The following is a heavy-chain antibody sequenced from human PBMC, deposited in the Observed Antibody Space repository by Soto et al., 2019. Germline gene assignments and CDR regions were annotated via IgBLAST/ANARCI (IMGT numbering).Heavy chain of an antibody. CDR3: ARGHGGVSVFGAPGHFDS. D-gene: IGHD3-3*01. Sequence: QLQLQESGPGLVKPSETLSLICTVSGGSFSSGSHYWGWIRQPPGKGLEWIGSMSYSGSTCYNPSLNSRVTISVATSGNQFSLKLNSVTAADTAVYYCARGHGGVSVFGAPGHFDSWGQGTLVTVSS. J-gene: IGHJ4*02. V-gene: IGHV4-39*01. CDR2: MSYSGST. CDR1: GGSFSSGSHY.